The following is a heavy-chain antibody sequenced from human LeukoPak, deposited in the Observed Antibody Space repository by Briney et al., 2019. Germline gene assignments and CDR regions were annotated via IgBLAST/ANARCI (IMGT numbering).Heavy chain of an antibody. J-gene: IGHJ4*02. CDR1: GGSISSSSYY. D-gene: IGHD2-15*01. CDR3: ARHRIVVVVAAQLQDFDY. Sequence: SETLSLTCTVSGGSISSSSYYWGWIRQPPGKGLEWIGSIYYSGSTYYNPSLKSRVAISVDTSKNQFSLKLSSVTAADTAVYYCARHRIVVVVAAQLQDFDYWGQGTLVTVSS. V-gene: IGHV4-39*01. CDR2: IYYSGST.